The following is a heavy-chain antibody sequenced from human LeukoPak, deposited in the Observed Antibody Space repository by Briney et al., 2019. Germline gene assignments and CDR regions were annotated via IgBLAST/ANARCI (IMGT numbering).Heavy chain of an antibody. V-gene: IGHV3-66*04. Sequence: PGGSLRLSCAASGFTFSSNYMSWVRQAPGKGLEWVSVIYSGGSTYYADSVKGRFTISRDNSKNTLYLQMNSLRAEDTAVYYCAKHSREYYFDYWGQGTLVTVSS. CDR3: AKHSREYYFDY. CDR1: GFTFSSNY. CDR2: IYSGGST. J-gene: IGHJ4*02.